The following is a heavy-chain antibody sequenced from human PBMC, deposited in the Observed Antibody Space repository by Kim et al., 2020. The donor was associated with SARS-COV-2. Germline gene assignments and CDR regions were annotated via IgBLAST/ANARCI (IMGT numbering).Heavy chain of an antibody. J-gene: IGHJ6*02. D-gene: IGHD6-13*01. CDR2: INHSGST. Sequence: SETLSLTCAVYGGSFSGYYWSWIRQPPGKGLEWIGEINHSGSTNYNPSLKSRVTISVDTSKNQFSLKLSSVTAADTAVYYCARAGSSSQGSPYYYGMDVWGQGTTVTVSS. CDR3: ARAGSSSQGSPYYYGMDV. V-gene: IGHV4-34*01. CDR1: GGSFSGYY.